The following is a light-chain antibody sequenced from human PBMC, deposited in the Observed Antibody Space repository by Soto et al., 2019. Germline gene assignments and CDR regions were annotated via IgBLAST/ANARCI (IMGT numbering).Light chain of an antibody. Sequence: EIVLIQSPATLSLSPVERATLSCMASQSVTSYLAWYQQRPGQAPRLLINDASRRATGIPDRFSGSGSGADFTLTISSLEPEDFAVYYCQQRSSWPITFGQGTRLEIK. CDR1: QSVTSY. CDR3: QQRSSWPIT. J-gene: IGKJ5*01. V-gene: IGKV3-11*01. CDR2: DAS.